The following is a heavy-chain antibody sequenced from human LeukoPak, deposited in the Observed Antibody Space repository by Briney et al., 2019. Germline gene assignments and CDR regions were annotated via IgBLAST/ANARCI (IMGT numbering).Heavy chain of an antibody. Sequence: GASVNVSCKASGYTFTSYYMDWVRQAPGQGLEWIGWINPNSGDTRYAQKFQGRVTMTRDTSISTTYIELSSLGSDDTAVYYCARVSTVAATFDYWGQGTLVTVSS. CDR2: INPNSGDT. CDR1: GYTFTSYY. D-gene: IGHD2-15*01. CDR3: ARVSTVAATFDY. V-gene: IGHV1-2*02. J-gene: IGHJ4*02.